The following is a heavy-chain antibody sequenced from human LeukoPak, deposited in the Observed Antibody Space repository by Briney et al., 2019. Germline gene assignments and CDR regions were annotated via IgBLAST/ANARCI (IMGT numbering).Heavy chain of an antibody. V-gene: IGHV1-69*01. Sequence: GSSVKVSCKASGGTFSSYAISWVGQAPGQGLEWMGGIIPIFGTANYAQKFQGRVTITADESTSTAYMELSSLRSEDTAVYYCASPGSPTMIVPEDYYYYYGMDVWGQGTTVTVSS. CDR2: IIPIFGTA. D-gene: IGHD3-22*01. CDR1: GGTFSSYA. CDR3: ASPGSPTMIVPEDYYYYYGMDV. J-gene: IGHJ6*02.